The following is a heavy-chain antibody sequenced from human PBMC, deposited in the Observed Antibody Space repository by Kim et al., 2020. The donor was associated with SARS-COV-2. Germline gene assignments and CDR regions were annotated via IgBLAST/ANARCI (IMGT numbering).Heavy chain of an antibody. CDR3: ARQWMQYYDY. CDR2: IHPGDSET. CDR1: GYRFTSYW. V-gene: IGHV5-51*01. Sequence: GESLKISCKGSGYRFTSYWIGWVRQMPGKGLEWMGHIHPGDSETRCSPSFQGQVTVSAAKSISTVYLQWSSLKASATDIYYCARQWMQYYDYWGQGSLVTVSS. J-gene: IGHJ4*02. D-gene: IGHD5-18*01.